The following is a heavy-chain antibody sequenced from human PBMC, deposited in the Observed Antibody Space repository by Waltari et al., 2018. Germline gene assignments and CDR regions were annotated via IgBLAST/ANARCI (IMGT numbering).Heavy chain of an antibody. CDR1: GFTFSSYW. Sequence: EVQLVESGGGLVQPGGSLRLSCAASGFTFSSYWMSWVRPAPGKGLEWVANIKQDGSENYYVDSVKGRFTFSRDNAKNSLYLQMNSLRAEDTAVYYCARPYASGWYINFDYWGQGTLVTVSS. D-gene: IGHD6-19*01. CDR3: ARPYASGWYINFDY. V-gene: IGHV3-7*01. J-gene: IGHJ4*02. CDR2: IKQDGSEN.